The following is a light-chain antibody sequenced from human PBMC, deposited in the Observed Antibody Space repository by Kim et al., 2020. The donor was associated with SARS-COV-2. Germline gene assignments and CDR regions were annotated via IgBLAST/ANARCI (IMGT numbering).Light chain of an antibody. CDR3: QQSYIDPG. CDR2: AAS. Sequence: LSASVGDRVTLSCRASQSISRYLNWYQLKPGKAPQLLIFAASNLQSGVPSRFSGSGSGTDFTLTISGLHPEDFATYYCQQSYIDPGFGQGTKLEI. J-gene: IGKJ1*01. CDR1: QSISRY. V-gene: IGKV1-39*01.